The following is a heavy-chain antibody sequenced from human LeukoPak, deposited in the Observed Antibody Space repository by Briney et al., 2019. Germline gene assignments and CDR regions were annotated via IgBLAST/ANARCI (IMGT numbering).Heavy chain of an antibody. J-gene: IGHJ4*02. V-gene: IGHV3-30*04. D-gene: IGHD1-1*01. Sequence: GGSLRLSCAASGFTFSSYAMHWVRQAPGKGLEWVAVISYDGSNRYYADSVKGRFTISRDNSKNTLYLQMNSLRAEDTAVYHCARDPLGTRPGFDYWGQGTLVTVSS. CDR1: GFTFSSYA. CDR3: ARDPLGTRPGFDY. CDR2: ISYDGSNR.